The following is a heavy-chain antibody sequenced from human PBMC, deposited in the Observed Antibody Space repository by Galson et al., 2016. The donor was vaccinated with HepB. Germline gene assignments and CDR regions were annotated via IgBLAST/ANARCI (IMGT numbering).Heavy chain of an antibody. CDR3: AHLVNWNPLSYFDY. D-gene: IGHD1-20*01. CDR1: GFSLTTSGVG. J-gene: IGHJ4*02. CDR2: IYWNDDK. Sequence: PALVKPTQTLTLTCTFSGFSLTTSGVGVGWIRQPPGKALEWLALIYWNDDKRNSPSLKSRLTILKDTSKNQVVLTMTNLDPVDTATYYCAHLVNWNPLSYFDYWGQGAQVTVSS. V-gene: IGHV2-5*01.